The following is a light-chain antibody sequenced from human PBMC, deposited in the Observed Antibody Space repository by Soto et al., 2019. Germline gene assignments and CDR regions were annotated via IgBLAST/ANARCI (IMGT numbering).Light chain of an antibody. Sequence: EIVLTHSPCTLSWSPGDRATLSCMASQSVSNNYLAWYQQKPGQAPSLLIYGASSRATGIPDRFSGSGSGTDFTLTISRLEPEDFAVYYCQQYGSSPTFGQGTKVDI. CDR3: QQYGSSPT. J-gene: IGKJ1*01. V-gene: IGKV3-20*01. CDR2: GAS. CDR1: QSVSNNY.